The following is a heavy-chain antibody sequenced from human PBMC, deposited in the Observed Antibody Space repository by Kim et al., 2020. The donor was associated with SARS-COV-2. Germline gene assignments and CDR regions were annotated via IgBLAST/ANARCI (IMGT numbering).Heavy chain of an antibody. CDR3: ATSSGPGVSSFDF. D-gene: IGHD6-25*01. V-gene: IGHV5-51*01. J-gene: IGHJ4*02. Sequence: YSPSFHDQVSLSVDRSIATAYLQWSSLKASDTAVYYCATSSGPGVSSFDFWGQGTLVTVSS.